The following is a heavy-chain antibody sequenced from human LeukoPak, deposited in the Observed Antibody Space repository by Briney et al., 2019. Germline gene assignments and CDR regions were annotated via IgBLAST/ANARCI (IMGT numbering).Heavy chain of an antibody. CDR3: VREQRSYDFSSSFYVAHGMDV. D-gene: IGHD3-3*01. CDR2: TYYTGST. Sequence: PSQTLSLTCTVSGGSIGTFYWSWIRRPPGKGLEWIGYTYYTGSTNYNPSLKSRVTISVDTSKNQVSLRLTSVTAADTAVYYCVREQRSYDFSSSFYVAHGMDVWGQGTTVIVSS. J-gene: IGHJ6*02. V-gene: IGHV4-59*01. CDR1: GGSIGTFY.